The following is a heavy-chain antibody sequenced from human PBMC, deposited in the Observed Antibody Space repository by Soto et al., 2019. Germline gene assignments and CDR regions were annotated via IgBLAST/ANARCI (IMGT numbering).Heavy chain of an antibody. D-gene: IGHD6-13*01. CDR1: GFTFDDYA. J-gene: IGHJ1*01. Sequence: GGSLRLSCAASGFTFDDYAMHWVRQAPGKGLEWVSGISWNSGSIGYADSVKGRFTISRDNAKNSLYLQMNSLRAEDTALYYCAKDLGIRWYGPVYFQHWGQGTLVTVSS. CDR2: ISWNSGSI. CDR3: AKDLGIRWYGPVYFQH. V-gene: IGHV3-9*01.